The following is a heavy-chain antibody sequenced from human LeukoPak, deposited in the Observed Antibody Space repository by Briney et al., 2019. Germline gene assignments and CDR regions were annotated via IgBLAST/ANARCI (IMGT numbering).Heavy chain of an antibody. D-gene: IGHD6-13*01. CDR3: ARGRRQIAAAGIQGPYYYFDY. J-gene: IGHJ4*02. V-gene: IGHV1-8*03. Sequence: ASVKVSCKASGSTFSSYDINWVRQATGQGLEWMGWMNPNSGNTGYAQKFQGRVTITRNTSISTAYMELSSLRSEDTAVYYCARGRRQIAAAGIQGPYYYFDYWGQGTLVTVSS. CDR1: GSTFSSYD. CDR2: MNPNSGNT.